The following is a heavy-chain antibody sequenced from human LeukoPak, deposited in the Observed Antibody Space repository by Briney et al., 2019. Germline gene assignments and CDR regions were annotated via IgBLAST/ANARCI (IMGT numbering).Heavy chain of an antibody. D-gene: IGHD2-21*02. CDR1: GYTFTSYD. CDR2: MNPNSGNT. J-gene: IGHJ5*02. V-gene: IGHV1-8*01. Sequence: ASVKVSCKASGYTFTSYDINWVRQATGQGLEWMGWMNPNSGNTGYAQKFQGRVTMTRNTSISTAYMELSSLRSEDTAVYYCHIVAVTAIHNWFDPWGQGTLVTVSS. CDR3: HIVAVTAIHNWFDP.